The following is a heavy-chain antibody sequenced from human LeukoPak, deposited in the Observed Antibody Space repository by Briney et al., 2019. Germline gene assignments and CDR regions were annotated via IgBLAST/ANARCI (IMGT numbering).Heavy chain of an antibody. CDR2: IYYSGST. CDR3: ARHDVWQLVLGYFDY. J-gene: IGHJ4*02. V-gene: IGHV4-39*01. D-gene: IGHD6-13*01. Sequence: PSETLSLTCTVSGGSFSSSSYYWGWIRQPPGKGLEWIGSIYYSGSTYYNPSLKSRVTISVDTSKNQFSLKLSSVTAADTAVYYCARHDVWQLVLGYFDYWGQGTLVTVSS. CDR1: GGSFSSSSYY.